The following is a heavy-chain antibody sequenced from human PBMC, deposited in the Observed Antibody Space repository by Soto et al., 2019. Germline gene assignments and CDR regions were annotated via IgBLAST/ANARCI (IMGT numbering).Heavy chain of an antibody. CDR1: GYTFTSYG. Sequence: QVQLVQSGAEVKKPGASMKVSCKASGYTFTSYGISWVRQAPGQGLEWMGWMSAYNGNTNYEQKLKGRVTMTTDTSTSTDDMDLRGLRSDDTDVYYCARERPHTVSTYDAFDSWGQGTVVTACS. V-gene: IGHV1-18*01. CDR3: ARERPHTVSTYDAFDS. D-gene: IGHD2-2*01. J-gene: IGHJ3*02. CDR2: MSAYNGNT.